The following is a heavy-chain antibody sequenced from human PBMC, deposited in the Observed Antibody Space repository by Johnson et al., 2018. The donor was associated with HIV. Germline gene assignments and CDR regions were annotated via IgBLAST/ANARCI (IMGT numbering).Heavy chain of an antibody. CDR3: ARRSIQSDGFDI. D-gene: IGHD4-11*01. CDR1: GFTFSSHW. CDR2: INSDGSII. V-gene: IGHV3-74*01. Sequence: VQLVESGGGLVQPGGSLRLSCAASGFTFSSHWMHWVRQVPVKGLVWVARINSDGSIINYADSVKGRLTISRDNANNTLFLQMNNLRADDTAVYYCARRSIQSDGFDIWGQGTMVTVSS. J-gene: IGHJ3*02.